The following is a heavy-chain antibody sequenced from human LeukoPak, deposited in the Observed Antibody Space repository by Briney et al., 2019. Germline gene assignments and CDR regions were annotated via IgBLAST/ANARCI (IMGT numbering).Heavy chain of an antibody. CDR1: GHTFSELP. V-gene: IGHV1-24*01. J-gene: IGHJ4*02. Sequence: WASVKVSCKVSGHTFSELPMYWVRQAPGKGLEWMGGFDPENDERLYAHQFRGRLTMTEDSSTDTAYMELSGLRSEDTAVYYCATESTSIVPDYWGQGTLVTVSS. CDR2: FDPENDER. CDR3: ATESTSIVPDY. D-gene: IGHD2-21*01.